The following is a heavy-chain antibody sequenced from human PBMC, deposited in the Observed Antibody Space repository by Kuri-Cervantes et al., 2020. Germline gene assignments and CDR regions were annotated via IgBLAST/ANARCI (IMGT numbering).Heavy chain of an antibody. J-gene: IGHJ4*02. CDR1: GFTFSSYS. CDR3: TRGAGDY. CDR2: ISSSSSYI. V-gene: IGHV3-21*01. Sequence: GESLKISCAASGFTFSSYSMNWVRQAPGKGLEWVSSISSSSSYIYYADSVKGRFTISRDNARNSLYLQMNSLRDEDTALYYCTRGAGDYWGQGTLVTVSS.